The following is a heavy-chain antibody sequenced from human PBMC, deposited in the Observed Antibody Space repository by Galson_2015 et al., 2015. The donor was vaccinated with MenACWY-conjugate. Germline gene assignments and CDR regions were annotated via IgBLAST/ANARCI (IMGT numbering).Heavy chain of an antibody. CDR1: GGSINSYY. J-gene: IGHJ4*02. D-gene: IGHD3-3*02. V-gene: IGHV4-59*01. CDR2: MYYSGSA. CDR3: ARGVNLASMAGY. Sequence: ETLSLTCTVSGGSINSYYWSWIRQPPGKGLEWIGYMYYSGSANYNPSLKSRVTISVDTSKNQFSLTMTSVTAADTAVYYCARGVNLASMAGYWGQG.